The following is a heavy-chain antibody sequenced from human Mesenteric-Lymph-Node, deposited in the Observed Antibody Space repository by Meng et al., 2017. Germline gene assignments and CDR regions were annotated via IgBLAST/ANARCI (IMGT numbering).Heavy chain of an antibody. Sequence: GGSLRLSCEASGFTFSTYTMNWVRQAPGKGLEWVSCISKNSNHIYQIDSVKGRFTISRDNAKGSLYLKINSLRAEDTATYYCARTFYEDINDFYYRHLDLWGRGTLVTVSS. CDR1: GFTFSTYT. D-gene: IGHD3/OR15-3a*01. CDR3: ARTFYEDINDFYYRHLDL. J-gene: IGHJ2*01. CDR2: ISKNSNHI. V-gene: IGHV3-21*01.